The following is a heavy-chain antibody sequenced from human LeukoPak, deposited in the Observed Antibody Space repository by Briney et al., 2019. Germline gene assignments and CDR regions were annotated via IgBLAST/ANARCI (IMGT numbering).Heavy chain of an antibody. D-gene: IGHD3-22*01. J-gene: IGHJ4*02. Sequence: GGSLRLSCAASGFTFSSAWMSWVRQAPGKGLEWVGRIKSKTDGGTTDYAAPVKGRFTISRDDSKNTLYLQMNSLKTEDTAVYYCTTEALVCDTSGYYPWGQGTLVTVSS. V-gene: IGHV3-15*01. CDR1: GFTFSSAW. CDR2: IKSKTDGGTT. CDR3: TTEALVCDTSGYYP.